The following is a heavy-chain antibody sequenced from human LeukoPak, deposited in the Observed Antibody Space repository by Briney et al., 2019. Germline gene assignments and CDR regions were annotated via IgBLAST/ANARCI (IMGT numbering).Heavy chain of an antibody. V-gene: IGHV3-53*01. J-gene: IGHJ1*01. Sequence: GGSLRLSCVASGFTVSTNYMRWVRQAPGKGLEWVSIIYSNGNTYYADSVKGRFTISRDNSKNTLYLQMNSLRAEDTAVYYCTTSYCDSSGYSLWGQGTLVTVSS. CDR2: IYSNGNT. D-gene: IGHD3-22*01. CDR1: GFTVSTNY. CDR3: TTSYCDSSGYSL.